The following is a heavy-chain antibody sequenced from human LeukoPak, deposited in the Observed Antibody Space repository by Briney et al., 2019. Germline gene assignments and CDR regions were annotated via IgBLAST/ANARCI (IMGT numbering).Heavy chain of an antibody. J-gene: IGHJ4*02. CDR2: IYTSGST. V-gene: IGHV4-4*07. Sequence: LSETLSLTCTVPGGSISSYYWNWIRQPAGEGLDWIGRIYTSGSTNYNPSLKSRVTISVDKSKNQFFLKLSSVTAADTAVYYCARDGYSGSYFFDYWGQGTLVTVSS. CDR3: ARDGYSGSYFFDY. CDR1: GGSISSYY. D-gene: IGHD1-26*01.